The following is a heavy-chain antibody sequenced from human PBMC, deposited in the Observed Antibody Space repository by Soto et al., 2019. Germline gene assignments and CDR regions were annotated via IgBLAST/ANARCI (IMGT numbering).Heavy chain of an antibody. D-gene: IGHD1-1*01. Sequence: GASVKVSCKASGGTFSSYAISWVRQAPGQGLEWMGGIIPIFGTANYAQKFQGRVTITADESTSTAYMELSSLRSEDTAVYYCARDQRVGLDRLYGMDVWGQGTKVTAS. CDR2: IIPIFGTA. CDR3: ARDQRVGLDRLYGMDV. V-gene: IGHV1-69*13. J-gene: IGHJ6*02. CDR1: GGTFSSYA.